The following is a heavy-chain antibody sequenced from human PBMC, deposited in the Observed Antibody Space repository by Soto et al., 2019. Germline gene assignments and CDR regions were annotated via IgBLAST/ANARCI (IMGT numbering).Heavy chain of an antibody. D-gene: IGHD2-15*01. V-gene: IGHV3-33*01. CDR1: GFTFSYYG. CDR3: VRGGGGSYCSGGSCFLDY. Sequence: QVQLVESGGGVVQPGRSLRLSCAASGFTFSYYGLHWVRQAPGKGLEWVAVIWYDGSNTYYADSVKGRFTISRDNSKNMLYLQMKSLRAEDTAVYYCVRGGGGSYCSGGSCFLDYWGQGALVTVSS. CDR2: IWYDGSNT. J-gene: IGHJ4*02.